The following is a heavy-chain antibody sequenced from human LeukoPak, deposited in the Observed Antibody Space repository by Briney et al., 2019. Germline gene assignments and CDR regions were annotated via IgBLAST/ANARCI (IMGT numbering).Heavy chain of an antibody. D-gene: IGHD6-13*01. CDR2: ISYDGSNK. Sequence: GGSLRLSCAAFGFTFSSYGMHWVRQAPGKGLEWVAVISYDGSNKYYADSVKGRFTISRDNSKNTLYLQMNSLRAEDTAVYYCAKESYSTSWQLDSWGQGTLVTVSS. V-gene: IGHV3-30*18. CDR1: GFTFSSYG. J-gene: IGHJ4*02. CDR3: AKESYSTSWQLDS.